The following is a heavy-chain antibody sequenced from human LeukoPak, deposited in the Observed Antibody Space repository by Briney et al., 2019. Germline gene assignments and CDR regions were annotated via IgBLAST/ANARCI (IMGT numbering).Heavy chain of an antibody. CDR1: GYIFTSYF. CDR2: INTNTGNP. V-gene: IGHV7-4-1*02. D-gene: IGHD1-26*01. J-gene: IGHJ4*02. Sequence: ASVKVSCKASGYIFTSYFIHWVRQAPGQGLEWMGWINTNTGNPTYAQGFTGRFVFSLDTSVSTAYLQISSLKAEDTAVYYCARSPVNSGSYLFDYWGQGTLVTVSS. CDR3: ARSPVNSGSYLFDY.